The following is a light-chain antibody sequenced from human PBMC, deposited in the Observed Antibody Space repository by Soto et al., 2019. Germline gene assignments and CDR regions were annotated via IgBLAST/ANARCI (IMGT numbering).Light chain of an antibody. V-gene: IGKV3-20*01. J-gene: IGKJ1*01. CDR1: QSVSNNY. Sequence: VLTKSSGTLSLSPQERATLSCRASQSVSNNYLAWYQQKPGQAPRLLIYGASNRATGIPDRFSGSGSGTDFTLTISILEAEDFAVYYSEPYCIPGTFGQGTKV. CDR3: EPYCIPGT. CDR2: GAS.